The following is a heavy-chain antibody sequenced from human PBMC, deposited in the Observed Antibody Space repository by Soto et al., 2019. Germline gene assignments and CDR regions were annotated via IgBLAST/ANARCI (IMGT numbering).Heavy chain of an antibody. CDR3: ARGEDYYDNTSWDFFGH. CDR1: GDSFDRYF. V-gene: IGHV4-4*07. J-gene: IGHJ4*02. CDR2: IYSSGTT. Sequence: SETLSLTCTVSGDSFDRYFWSWIRQPAGKTLEWIGRIYSSGTTKYNPSLQSRVTMSMDTSKSQFFLSLTSVTAADTAVYYCARGEDYYDNTSWDFFGHWGQGTLVTVSS. D-gene: IGHD3-22*01.